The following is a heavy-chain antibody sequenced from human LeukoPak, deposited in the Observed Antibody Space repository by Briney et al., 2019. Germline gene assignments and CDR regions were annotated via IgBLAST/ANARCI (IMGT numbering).Heavy chain of an antibody. D-gene: IGHD2-2*01. Sequence: ASVKVSCKAPGYTFTSYYMHWVRQAPGQGLEWMGIINPSGGSTSYAQKCQGRVTLTRDTSTRTVYMELSSLRSEDTAVYYCARDPSPHCSSTSCLGYYFDYWGQGTLVTVSS. J-gene: IGHJ4*02. V-gene: IGHV1-46*01. CDR1: GYTFTSYY. CDR3: ARDPSPHCSSTSCLGYYFDY. CDR2: INPSGGST.